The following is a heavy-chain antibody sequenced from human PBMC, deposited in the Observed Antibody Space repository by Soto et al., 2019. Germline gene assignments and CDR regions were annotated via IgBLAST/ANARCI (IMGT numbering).Heavy chain of an antibody. CDR3: ARDTYSGYDFGL. V-gene: IGHV4-30-4*01. CDR2: IPSRGRP. Sequence: QVQLRESGPGLVKPSQTLSLTCSVSGASVAGGSYYWSWVRQPPGKGLEWIGYIPSRGRPFYNPSLTSRGTISADTSKNQLSLQLTSVTAADTAVYYWARDTYSGYDFGLWGQVTLVTVSS. D-gene: IGHD5-12*01. J-gene: IGHJ5*02. CDR1: GASVAGGSYY.